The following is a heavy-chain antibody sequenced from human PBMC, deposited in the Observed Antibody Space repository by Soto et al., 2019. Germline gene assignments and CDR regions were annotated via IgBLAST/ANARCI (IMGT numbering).Heavy chain of an antibody. CDR1: GFTVSSNY. J-gene: IGHJ4*02. Sequence: GGSLRLSCAASGFTVSSNYMSWVRQAPGKGLEWVSVIYSGGSTYYADSVKGRFTISRDNSKNTLYLQMNSLRAEDTAVYYCASGVQGYANLGVSHYWGQGTLVTVSS. CDR3: ASGVQGYANLGVSHY. D-gene: IGHD1-1*01. V-gene: IGHV3-53*01. CDR2: IYSGGST.